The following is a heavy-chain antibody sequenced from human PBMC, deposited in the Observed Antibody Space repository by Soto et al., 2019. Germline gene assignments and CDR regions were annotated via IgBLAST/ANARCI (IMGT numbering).Heavy chain of an antibody. CDR2: IKSKTDGGTT. Sequence: PGGSLRLSCAASGFTFSNAWMSWVRQAPGKGLEWVGRIKSKTDGGTTDYAAPVKGRFTISRDDSKNTLYLQMNSLKTEDTAVYYCTTDTPVLRFLEWSPLYGMDVWGQGTTVTVSS. CDR3: TTDTPVLRFLEWSPLYGMDV. J-gene: IGHJ6*02. D-gene: IGHD3-3*01. V-gene: IGHV3-15*01. CDR1: GFTFSNAW.